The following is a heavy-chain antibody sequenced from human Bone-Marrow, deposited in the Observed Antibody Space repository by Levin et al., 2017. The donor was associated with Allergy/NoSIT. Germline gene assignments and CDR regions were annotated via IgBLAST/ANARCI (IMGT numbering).Heavy chain of an antibody. D-gene: IGHD3-22*01. Sequence: VASVKVSCKGSGGTFSGNAVSWVRQAPGQGLEWMGGIIPRYGAPNYAQKFQGRVTISADESTDTAYLEFSSLRSEDTAVYFCARVRYYYDSSGYAEYWGQGTLVTVSS. CDR3: ARVRYYYDSSGYAEY. CDR2: IIPRYGAP. CDR1: GGTFSGNA. J-gene: IGHJ4*02. V-gene: IGHV1-69*13.